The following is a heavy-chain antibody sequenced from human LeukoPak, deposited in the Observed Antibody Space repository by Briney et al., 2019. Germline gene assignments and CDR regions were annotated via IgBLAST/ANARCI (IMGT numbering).Heavy chain of an antibody. CDR3: ARVFVYYGMDV. CDR2: ISSSSSYI. J-gene: IGHJ6*02. Sequence: RGSLRLSFAASGFTFSSYSMNWVRQAPGKGLEWVSSISSSSSYIYYADSVKGRFTISRDNAKNSLYLQMNSLRAEDTAVYYCARVFVYYGMDVWGQGTTVTVSS. V-gene: IGHV3-21*01. D-gene: IGHD3-16*02. CDR1: GFTFSSYS.